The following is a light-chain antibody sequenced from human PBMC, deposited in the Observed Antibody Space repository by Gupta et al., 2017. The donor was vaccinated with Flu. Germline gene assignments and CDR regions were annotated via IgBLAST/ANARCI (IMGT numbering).Light chain of an antibody. Sequence: EIVLTQSPGTLSLSQGERATLSCRASQSISSTFLAWYQQKSGQAPRLLIYGASSRVTGIPDRFTGSGSGTDFTLTINRLEPEDFAVYYCQQYTGSPSFGQGSKLEIK. J-gene: IGKJ2*03. V-gene: IGKV3-20*01. CDR2: GAS. CDR1: QSISSTF. CDR3: QQYTGSPS.